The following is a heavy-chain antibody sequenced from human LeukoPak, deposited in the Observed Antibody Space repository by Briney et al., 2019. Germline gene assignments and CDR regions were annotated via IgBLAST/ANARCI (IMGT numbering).Heavy chain of an antibody. CDR1: GFTFSSYS. V-gene: IGHV3-48*01. Sequence: PGGSLRLSCAASGFTFSSYSMNWVRQAPGKGLEWVSYISSSSSTIYYADSVKGRFTISRDNSKNTLYLQMNSLRAEDTAVYYCAKDSSHWRWELRNLDYWGQGTLVTVSS. J-gene: IGHJ4*02. CDR3: AKDSSHWRWELRNLDY. CDR2: ISSSSSTI. D-gene: IGHD1-26*01.